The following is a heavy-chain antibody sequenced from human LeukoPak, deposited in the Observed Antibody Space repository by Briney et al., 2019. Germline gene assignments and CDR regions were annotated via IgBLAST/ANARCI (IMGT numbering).Heavy chain of an antibody. J-gene: IGHJ5*02. CDR1: GGSISSYY. CDR2: IYTSGST. V-gene: IGHV4-4*07. D-gene: IGHD2/OR15-2a*01. Sequence: SETLSLSYTVSGGSISSYYWSWIRQPAGKGLEWIGRIYTSGSTNYNPSLKSRVTMSVDTSKNQFSLKLSSVIAADTAVYYCARESFLRFDPWGQGTLVTVSS. CDR3: ARESFLRFDP.